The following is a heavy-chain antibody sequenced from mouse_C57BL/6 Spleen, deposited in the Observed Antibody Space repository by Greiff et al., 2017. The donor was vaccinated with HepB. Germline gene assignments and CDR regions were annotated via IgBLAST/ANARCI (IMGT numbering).Heavy chain of an antibody. CDR2: IWWDDDK. CDR3: ARMVLLYAMDC. J-gene: IGHJ4*01. D-gene: IGHD2-10*01. V-gene: IGHV8-8*01. Sequence: QVQLQQSGPWLFQPPHTLTLTCSSSGFSLRTFGMDLGWFRHPAGKGLEWLAHIWWDDDKYDNPDLKSRLTRSKDTSKNQVFLKIASVDTADTATYYCARMVLLYAMDCWGQGTSVTVSS. CDR1: GFSLRTFGMD.